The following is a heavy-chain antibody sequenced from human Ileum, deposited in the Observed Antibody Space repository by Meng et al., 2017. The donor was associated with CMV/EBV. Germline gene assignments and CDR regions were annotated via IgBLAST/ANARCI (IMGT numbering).Heavy chain of an antibody. CDR1: YTFTGYY. J-gene: IGHJ4*02. CDR2: INPNSGGT. CDR3: ARDFRLGVVRGVQAGGNY. V-gene: IGHV1-2*02. Sequence: YTFTGYYMHWVRQAPGQGLEWMGWINPNSGGTNYAQKFQGRVTMTRDTSISTAYMELSRLRSDDTAVYYCARDFRLGVVRGVQAGGNYWGQGTLVTVSS. D-gene: IGHD3-10*01.